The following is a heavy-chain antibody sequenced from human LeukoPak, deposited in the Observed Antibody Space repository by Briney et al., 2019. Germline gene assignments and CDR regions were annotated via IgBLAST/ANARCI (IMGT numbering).Heavy chain of an antibody. V-gene: IGHV4-59*01. D-gene: IGHD4-17*01. CDR2: ISYSGST. Sequence: SETLSLTCTVSGGSLSSYSWSWIRQPPGKGLEWIGYISYSGSTNYNPSLKSRVTISVDTSKTQFSLKLSSVTAADTAVHYCARVLTTVTTEHYFDYWGQGTLVTVSS. CDR1: GGSLSSYS. J-gene: IGHJ4*02. CDR3: ARVLTTVTTEHYFDY.